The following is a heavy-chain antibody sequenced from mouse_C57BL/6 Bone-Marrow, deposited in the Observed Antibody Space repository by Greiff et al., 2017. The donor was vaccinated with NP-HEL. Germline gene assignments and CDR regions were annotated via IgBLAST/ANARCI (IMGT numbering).Heavy chain of an antibody. V-gene: IGHV14-4*01. CDR1: GFNLKDDH. J-gene: IGHJ3*01. CDR2: IDPENGDT. CDR3: TRAYDGYYERFAY. Sequence: PLQQSGAELVRPGASVKLFCTASGFNLKDDHMHRVKQRPEQGPEWIGWIDPENGDTEYASKFQGKATITADTSSNTAYLQLSSLTSEDTAVYYGTRAYDGYYERFAYWGQGTLVTVSA. D-gene: IGHD2-3*01.